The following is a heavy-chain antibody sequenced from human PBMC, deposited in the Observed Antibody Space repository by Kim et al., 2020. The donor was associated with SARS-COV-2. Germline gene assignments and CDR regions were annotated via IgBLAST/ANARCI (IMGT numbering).Heavy chain of an antibody. J-gene: IGHJ4*02. V-gene: IGHV3-48*02. Sequence: YADSVKGRFTISRDNAKNSLYLQMNSLRDEDTAVYYCAREVGTTVTPFDYWGQGTLGTVSS. CDR3: AREVGTTVTPFDY. D-gene: IGHD4-17*01.